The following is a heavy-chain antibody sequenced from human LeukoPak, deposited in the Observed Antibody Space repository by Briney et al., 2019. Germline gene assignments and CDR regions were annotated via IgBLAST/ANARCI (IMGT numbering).Heavy chain of an antibody. D-gene: IGHD2-2*01. Sequence: GGSLRLSCAASGFTFSSYTMNWVRQAPGKGLEWVSGISGSGVSTYYADSVKGRFTTSRDNSKNTLYLQMSRLRAEDTAVYFCARMPSTEIYYYYYMDVWGKGTTVTVSS. CDR2: ISGSGVST. CDR3: ARMPSTEIYYYYYMDV. CDR1: GFTFSSYT. J-gene: IGHJ6*03. V-gene: IGHV3-23*01.